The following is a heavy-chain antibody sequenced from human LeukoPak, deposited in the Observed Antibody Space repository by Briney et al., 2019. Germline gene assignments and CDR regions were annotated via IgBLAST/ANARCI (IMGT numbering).Heavy chain of an antibody. Sequence: PGGSLRLSCAVSGFTFSNYAMAWVRQAPGKGLEWVSSISSSSSYIYYADSVKGRFIISRDNTKNSLYLQMNSLRAEDTAVYYCARDLKGVYSSGWYFDYWGQGTLVTVSS. V-gene: IGHV3-21*01. CDR3: ARDLKGVYSSGWYFDY. CDR1: GFTFSNYA. D-gene: IGHD6-19*01. J-gene: IGHJ4*02. CDR2: ISSSSSYI.